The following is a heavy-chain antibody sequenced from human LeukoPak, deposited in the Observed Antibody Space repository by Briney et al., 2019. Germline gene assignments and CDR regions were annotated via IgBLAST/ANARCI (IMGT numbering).Heavy chain of an antibody. CDR2: IYYSGGT. V-gene: IGHV4-30-4*01. J-gene: IGHJ4*02. CDR3: ARDDHSSGWYYGFDY. Sequence: SQTLSLTCTDSGGSISSGDYYWSWIRQPPGKGLEWIGYIYYSGGTYYNPSLKSRVTISVDTSKNQFSLKLSSVTAADTAVYYCARDDHSSGWYYGFDYWGQGTLVTVSS. CDR1: GGSISSGDYY. D-gene: IGHD6-19*01.